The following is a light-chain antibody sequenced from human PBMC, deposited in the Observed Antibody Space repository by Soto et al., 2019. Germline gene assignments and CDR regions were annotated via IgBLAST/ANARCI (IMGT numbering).Light chain of an antibody. CDR1: SSDVGGYNY. V-gene: IGLV2-11*01. Sequence: QSALTQPRSVSGSPGQSVTISCTGTSSDVGGYNYVSWYQQHPGKAPKLMIYDVSKRPSGVPDRFSGSKSGNTASLTISGHQAEDEADYCCCSYAGSYTVFGGGTKLTVL. CDR3: CSYAGSYTV. CDR2: DVS. J-gene: IGLJ2*01.